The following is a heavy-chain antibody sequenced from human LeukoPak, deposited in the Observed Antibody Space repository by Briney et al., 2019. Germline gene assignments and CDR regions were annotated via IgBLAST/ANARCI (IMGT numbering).Heavy chain of an antibody. Sequence: SQTLSLTCAISGDSVSSISVAWNWIRQSPSRGLEWLGGTYYRSKWYYEYAVSVKSRINISPDTSKNQFSLQLTSVTPEDTAVYYCSLARSEYHYGMDVWGQGTTVTVSS. CDR3: SLARSEYHYGMDV. J-gene: IGHJ6*02. CDR2: TYYRSKWYY. CDR1: GDSVSSISVA. V-gene: IGHV6-1*01.